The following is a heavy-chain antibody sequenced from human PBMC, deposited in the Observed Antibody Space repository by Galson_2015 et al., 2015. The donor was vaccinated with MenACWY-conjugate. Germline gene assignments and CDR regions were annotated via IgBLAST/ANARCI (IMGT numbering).Heavy chain of an antibody. CDR2: VDRVGAT. J-gene: IGHJ5*02. CDR3: SRGYDCCSYCRA. CDR1: GFSVTDNC. D-gene: IGHD2-15*01. V-gene: IGHV3-53*01. Sequence: SLRLSCAGSGFSVTDNCLSWVRQAPGKGPEWIAMVDRVGATIYADSVRGRFTVSRDNFKNTVILQMNSLRAEDTAVYRCSRGYDCCSYCRACGQGAQLTVSS.